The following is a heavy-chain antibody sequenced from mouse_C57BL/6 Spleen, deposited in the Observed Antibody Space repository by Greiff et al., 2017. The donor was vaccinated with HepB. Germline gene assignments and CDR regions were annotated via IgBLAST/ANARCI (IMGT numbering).Heavy chain of an antibody. D-gene: IGHD2-4*01. CDR1: GYTFTSYW. Sequence: QVQLQQPGAELVKPGASVKLSCKASGYTFTSYWMHWVKQRPGQGLEWIGMIHPNSGSTNYNEKFKSKATLTVDKSSSTSYMQLRSLTSEDSAVYYSALDYDEGMDYWGQGTSVTVSS. CDR3: ALDYDEGMDY. V-gene: IGHV1-64*01. J-gene: IGHJ4*01. CDR2: IHPNSGST.